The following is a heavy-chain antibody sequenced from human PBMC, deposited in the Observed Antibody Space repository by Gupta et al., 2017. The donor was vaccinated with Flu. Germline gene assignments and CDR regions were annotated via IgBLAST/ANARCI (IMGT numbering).Heavy chain of an antibody. CDR2: IYTSGST. J-gene: IGHJ4*02. CDR3: ARDVSLGGWYQIDY. Sequence: QVQLQESGPGLVKPSENLSLTCTVPRGPISSYSWSWPRQPAGKGLEWIGRIYTSGSTNYNPSLKSRFTMSVDTSKNQFSLKLSSVSAADTAVYYCARDVSLGGWYQIDYWGQGTLVTVSS. V-gene: IGHV4-4*07. D-gene: IGHD6-19*01. CDR1: RGPISSYS.